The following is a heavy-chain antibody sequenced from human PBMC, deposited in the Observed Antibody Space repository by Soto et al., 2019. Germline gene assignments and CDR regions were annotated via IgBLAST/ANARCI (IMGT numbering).Heavy chain of an antibody. CDR1: GYSFTSYW. J-gene: IGHJ5*02. V-gene: IGHV5-10-1*01. CDR3: ARSSGTFNWFDP. CDR2: IDPSDSYT. D-gene: IGHD1-26*01. Sequence: PGESLKISCKGSGYSFTSYWISWVRQMPGKGLEWMGRIDPSDSYTNYSPSFQGHVTISIDRSKNQFSLNLNSVTAVDTAVYYCARSSGTFNWFDPWGQGTLVTVS.